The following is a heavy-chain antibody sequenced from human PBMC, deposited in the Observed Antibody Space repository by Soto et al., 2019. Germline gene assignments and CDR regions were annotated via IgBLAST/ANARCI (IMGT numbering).Heavy chain of an antibody. J-gene: IGHJ4*02. CDR1: GFTFSNAW. Sequence: GGSLRLSCAASGFTFSNAWMNRVRQAPGKGLEWVGRIKSKTDGGTTDYAAPVKGRFTISRDESKGTAYLQMNSLKIEDTAVYYCTREGLSDVATPDHWGQGAQVTVSS. CDR2: IKSKTDGGTT. CDR3: TREGLSDVATPDH. V-gene: IGHV3-15*07. D-gene: IGHD2-15*01.